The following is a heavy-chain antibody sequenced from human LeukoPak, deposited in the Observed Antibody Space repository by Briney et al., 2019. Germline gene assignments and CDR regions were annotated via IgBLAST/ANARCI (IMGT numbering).Heavy chain of an antibody. CDR1: GFTFSSYW. J-gene: IGHJ3*02. CDR3: VREYSSSSGRAFDI. D-gene: IGHD6-6*01. Sequence: GGSLRLSCAASGFTFSSYWMHWVRQAPGKGLVWVSRISTDGSSTNSADSVKGRLTISRDNAKNTLYLQMNSLRAEDTAVYYCVREYSSSSGRAFDIWGQGTMDTVSP. V-gene: IGHV3-74*01. CDR2: ISTDGSST.